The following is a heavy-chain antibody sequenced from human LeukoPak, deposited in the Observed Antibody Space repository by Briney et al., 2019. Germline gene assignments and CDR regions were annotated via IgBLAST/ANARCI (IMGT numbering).Heavy chain of an antibody. Sequence: RSGGSLRLSCAASGFTFSSYSMNWVRQAPGKGLEWVSSISSSSSYIYYADSVKGRFTISRDNAKNSLYLQMNSLRAEDTAVYYCARLSNEYSYGHDAFDIWGQGTMVTVSS. V-gene: IGHV3-21*01. J-gene: IGHJ3*02. CDR2: ISSSSSYI. CDR3: ARLSNEYSYGHDAFDI. D-gene: IGHD5-18*01. CDR1: GFTFSSYS.